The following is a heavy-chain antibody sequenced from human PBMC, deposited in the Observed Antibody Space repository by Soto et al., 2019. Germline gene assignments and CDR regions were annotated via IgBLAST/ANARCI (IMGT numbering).Heavy chain of an antibody. CDR3: VTNSGWSLRDFDY. V-gene: IGHV3-64D*08. CDR1: GLTFSSFT. J-gene: IGHJ4*02. D-gene: IGHD6-19*01. Sequence: GSLRLSCSASGLTFSSFTMHWVRQAPGKGLEYVSAINSNGGSANYGDSVKGRFTISRDNPKNTLYLQMSSLRVEDTALYYCVTNSGWSLRDFDYWGQGTLVTVSS. CDR2: INSNGGSA.